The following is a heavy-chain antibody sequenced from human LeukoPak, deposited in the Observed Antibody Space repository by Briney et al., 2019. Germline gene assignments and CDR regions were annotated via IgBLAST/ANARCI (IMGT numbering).Heavy chain of an antibody. CDR2: ISYDGSNK. D-gene: IGHD1-26*01. V-gene: IGHV3-30*04. CDR3: AKDWWELLYYFDY. CDR1: GFTFSSYA. J-gene: IGHJ4*02. Sequence: GGSLRLSCTASGFTFSSYAMHWVRQAPGKGLEWVAVISYDGSNKYYADSVKGRFTISRDNSKNTLYLQMNSLRAEDTAVYYCAKDWWELLYYFDYWGQGTLVTVSS.